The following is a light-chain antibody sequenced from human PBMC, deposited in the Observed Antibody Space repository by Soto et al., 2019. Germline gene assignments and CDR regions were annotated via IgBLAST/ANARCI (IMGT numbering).Light chain of an antibody. Sequence: EIVLTQSPGTVSLSPGERATLSCRASQSVRSSYLAWYQQKPGQAPRLLIYGASSRATGIPDRFSGSGSGTEFTLTISSLQSEDFAVYYCQQYNNWPPYTFGQGTKVDIK. CDR3: QQYNNWPPYT. J-gene: IGKJ2*01. CDR1: QSVRSSY. V-gene: IGKV3-20*01. CDR2: GAS.